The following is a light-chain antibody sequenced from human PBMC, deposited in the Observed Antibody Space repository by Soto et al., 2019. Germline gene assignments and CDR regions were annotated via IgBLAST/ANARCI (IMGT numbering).Light chain of an antibody. CDR3: QQSLKTPRT. J-gene: IGKJ1*01. CDR1: QSIARH. Sequence: DILLTQSPPSLSASVGDRVTITLRACQSIARHLNWYQQKPGQAPKVLIYDSSNLERGVPSRFSSGVYGQEFTLTISSLQSEDFATYYCQQSLKTPRTFGQGTKLEI. CDR2: DSS. V-gene: IGKV1-39*01.